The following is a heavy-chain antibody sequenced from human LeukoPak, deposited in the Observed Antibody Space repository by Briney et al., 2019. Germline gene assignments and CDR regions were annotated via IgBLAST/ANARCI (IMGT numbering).Heavy chain of an antibody. J-gene: IGHJ3*02. D-gene: IGHD1-26*01. CDR2: ISSCSSYI. CDR3: ARVGATTDSHAFDI. Sequence: GGSLRLSCAASGFTFSSYSMNWVHQAPGKGQEWVSSISSCSSYIYYADSVKGRFTIYRDNAKNSLYLQMNSLRAEDTAVYYCARVGATTDSHAFDIWGQGTMVTVSS. V-gene: IGHV3-21*01. CDR1: GFTFSSYS.